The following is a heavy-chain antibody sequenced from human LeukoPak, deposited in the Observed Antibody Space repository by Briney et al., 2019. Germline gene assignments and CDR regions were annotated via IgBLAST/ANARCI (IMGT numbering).Heavy chain of an antibody. CDR1: GFTFSSYW. CDR3: ARGGLYYDFWSGYNYYYMDV. V-gene: IGHV3-7*01. D-gene: IGHD3-3*01. CDR2: IKQDGSEK. J-gene: IGHJ6*03. Sequence: GGSLRLSCAASGFTFSSYWMSWVRQAPGKGLEWVANIKQDGSEKYYVDSVKGRFTISRDNAKNSLYLQMNSLRAEDTAVYYCARGGLYYDFWSGYNYYYMDVWGKGTTVTVSS.